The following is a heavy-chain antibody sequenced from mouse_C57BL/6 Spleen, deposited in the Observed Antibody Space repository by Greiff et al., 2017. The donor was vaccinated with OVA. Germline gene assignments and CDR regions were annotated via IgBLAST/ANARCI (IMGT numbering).Heavy chain of an antibody. CDR2: ISYSGST. V-gene: IGHV3-8*01. Sequence: VQLQQSGPGLAKPSHTLSFSCSVTGYSITSDYWNWIRKFPGNKLEYIGYISYSGSTDYYPTLKSRISITRDTSKNQYYLQLNSVTTEDTATSYRASSGYYDYETFACWGHGTLVTVSA. CDR1: GYSITSDY. J-gene: IGHJ3*01. CDR3: ASSGYYDYETFAC. D-gene: IGHD2-4*01.